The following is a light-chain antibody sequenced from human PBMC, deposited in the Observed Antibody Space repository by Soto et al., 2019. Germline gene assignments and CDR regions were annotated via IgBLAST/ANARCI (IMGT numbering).Light chain of an antibody. V-gene: IGLV1-47*02. CDR2: SNN. CDR3: AAWDDSLSGPV. J-gene: IGLJ3*02. Sequence: QSVLTQPPSASVTPGQRVTIACSGSSSNIGSNYVYWYQQLPGTAAKLLIYSNNQRPSGVPDRFSGSKSGTSASLAISGLRSEDEADYYCAAWDDSLSGPVFGGGTELTVL. CDR1: SSNIGSNY.